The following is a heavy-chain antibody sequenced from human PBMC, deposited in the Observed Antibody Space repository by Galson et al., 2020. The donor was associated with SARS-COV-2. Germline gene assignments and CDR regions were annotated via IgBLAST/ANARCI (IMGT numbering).Heavy chain of an antibody. Sequence: GGSLRLSCAASELSFGTYWMNWVRQAPGKGLEWVATIKPDGSDKYYVDSVKGRFTISRDNAKNSLHLQMNSLRAEDTAIYYCVTVRVTVSGPWDYFGFWGQGALVTVSS. CDR3: VTVRVTVSGPWDYFGF. V-gene: IGHV3-7*01. D-gene: IGHD6-19*01. CDR2: IKPDGSDK. J-gene: IGHJ4*02. CDR1: ELSFGTYW.